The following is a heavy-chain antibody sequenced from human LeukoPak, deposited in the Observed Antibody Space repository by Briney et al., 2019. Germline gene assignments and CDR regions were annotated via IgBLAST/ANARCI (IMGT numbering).Heavy chain of an antibody. CDR1: GGSISSSSYY. J-gene: IGHJ4*02. CDR3: ERVPTVTFFDY. Sequence: SETLSLTCTVSGGSISSSSYYWGWIRQPPGKGLEWIGSIYHSGSTYYNPSLKSRVIISVDTSKNQFSLKLSSVTAADTAVYYCERVPTVTFFDYWGQGTLVTVSS. V-gene: IGHV4-39*07. D-gene: IGHD4-17*01. CDR2: IYHSGST.